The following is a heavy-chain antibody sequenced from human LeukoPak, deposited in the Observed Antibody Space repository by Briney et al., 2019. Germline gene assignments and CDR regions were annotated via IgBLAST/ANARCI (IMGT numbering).Heavy chain of an antibody. CDR3: AKDLYSSGSAYYFDY. CDR1: GFTFSSYA. CDR2: FSGSGGST. Sequence: GGPLTLSCAPSGFTFSSYAMTWVPQAPGKALACVTAFSGSGGSTYYAVSVKGRFTISRDNSKNTLYLQMNSLRAEDTAVYYCAKDLYSSGSAYYFDYWGQGTLVTVSS. J-gene: IGHJ4*02. V-gene: IGHV3-23*01. D-gene: IGHD6-19*01.